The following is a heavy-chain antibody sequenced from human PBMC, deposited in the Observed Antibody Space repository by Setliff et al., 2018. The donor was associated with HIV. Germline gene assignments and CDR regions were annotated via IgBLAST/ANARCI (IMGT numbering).Heavy chain of an antibody. D-gene: IGHD4-17*01. CDR3: ARAPYGGYGINFNAFAL. CDR1: GYTFTGYH. J-gene: IGHJ3*01. CDR2: INPNSGGT. Sequence: ASVKVSCKASGYTFTGYHMHWVRQAPGQGLEWMGWINPNSGGTNYSQKFQGRVTMTRDTSISKAYMELSRLRSDDTAVYYCARAPYGGYGINFNAFALCGQGTLVTVSS. V-gene: IGHV1-2*02.